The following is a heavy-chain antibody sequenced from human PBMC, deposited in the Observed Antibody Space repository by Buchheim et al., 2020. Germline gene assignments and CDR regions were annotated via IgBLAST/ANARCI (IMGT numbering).Heavy chain of an antibody. D-gene: IGHD2-15*01. CDR3: AIGEYNGGSCYSGGSPFDY. Sequence: QVQLVQSGAEVKKPGASVKVSCKASGYTFTSYYMPWVRQAPGQGLEWMGIINPSGGSTSYAQKFQGRVTMTRDTSTSTVYMGVSSLRSEDTAVYYCAIGEYNGGSCYSGGSPFDYWGQGTL. J-gene: IGHJ4*02. V-gene: IGHV1-46*01. CDR2: INPSGGST. CDR1: GYTFTSYY.